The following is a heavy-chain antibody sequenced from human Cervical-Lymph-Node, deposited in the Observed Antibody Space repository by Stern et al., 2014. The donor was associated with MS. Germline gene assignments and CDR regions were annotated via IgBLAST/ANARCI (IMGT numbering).Heavy chain of an antibody. CDR3: ARHNDYGYYYYGMDV. V-gene: IGHV1-69*06. D-gene: IGHD4-17*01. J-gene: IGHJ6*02. CDR1: GGTFSSNV. CDR2: MIPIFATA. Sequence: MQLVQSGAEVKKPGSSVKVSCKASGGTFSSNVISWVRQAPGQGLEWMGGMIPIFATANYAQKFQGRVTITADTSTSTAYMELSSLRSEDTAVYYCARHNDYGYYYYGMDVWGQGTTVTVSS.